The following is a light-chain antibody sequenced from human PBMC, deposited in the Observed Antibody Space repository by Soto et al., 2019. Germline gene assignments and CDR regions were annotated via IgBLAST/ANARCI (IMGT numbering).Light chain of an antibody. CDR1: QILLHSNGYNY. CDR2: EVS. CDR3: MQTIQLPWT. J-gene: IGKJ5*01. V-gene: IGKV2D-29*01. Sequence: DIVMTQSPLSLPVTPVEPSSISCRSSQILLHSNGYNYLDWYLQKPGQPPQLLIYEVSNRFSGMPDRFSGSGSGTDFTLKISRVEAEDVGIYYCMQTIQLPWTFGQGTRLEIK.